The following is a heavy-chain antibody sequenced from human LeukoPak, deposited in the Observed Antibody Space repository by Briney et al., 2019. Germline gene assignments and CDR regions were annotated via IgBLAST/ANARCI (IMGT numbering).Heavy chain of an antibody. D-gene: IGHD2-2*01. Sequence: SETLSLTCTVSGVSFSSSSYYWAWIPQAPGKGLEWIGSIYYSGSTYYNPSLKSRVTISVDTSNNQFSLKLSSMTAADTAVYYCARDKRRYCSSTSCPSKYNWFDPWGQGTLVTVSS. V-gene: IGHV4-39*07. J-gene: IGHJ5*02. CDR1: GVSFSSSSYY. CDR2: IYYSGST. CDR3: ARDKRRYCSSTSCPSKYNWFDP.